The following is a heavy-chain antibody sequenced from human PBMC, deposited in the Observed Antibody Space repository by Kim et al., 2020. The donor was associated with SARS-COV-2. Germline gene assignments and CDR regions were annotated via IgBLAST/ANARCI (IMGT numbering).Heavy chain of an antibody. CDR1: GGSFSGYY. J-gene: IGHJ4*02. CDR3: AREAKVFRYFDWSQGARDY. V-gene: IGHV4-34*01. D-gene: IGHD3-9*01. Sequence: SETLSLTCAVYGGSFSGYYWSWIRQPPGKGLEWIGEINHSGSTNYNPSLKSRVTISVDTSKNQFSLKLSSVTAADTAVYYCAREAKVFRYFDWSQGARDYWGQGTLVTVSS. CDR2: INHSGST.